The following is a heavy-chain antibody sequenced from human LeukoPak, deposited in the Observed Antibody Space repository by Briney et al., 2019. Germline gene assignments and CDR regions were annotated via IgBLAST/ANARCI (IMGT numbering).Heavy chain of an antibody. V-gene: IGHV1-8*01. Sequence: ASVKVSCKASGYTFTSYDINWVRQATGQGLEWMGWMNPNSGNTGYAQKFQGRVTMTRNTSISTAYMELSSLRSEDTAVYYCARVGSTSSESDYWSQGTLVTVSS. CDR1: GYTFTSYD. J-gene: IGHJ4*02. CDR3: ARVGSTSSESDY. D-gene: IGHD2-2*01. CDR2: MNPNSGNT.